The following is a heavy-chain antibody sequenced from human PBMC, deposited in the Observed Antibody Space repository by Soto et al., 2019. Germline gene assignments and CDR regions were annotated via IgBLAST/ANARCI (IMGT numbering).Heavy chain of an antibody. J-gene: IGHJ4*02. V-gene: IGHV3-74*01. Sequence: GGSLRLSCEASGFNFRDFWMHWVRQPPGKGPEWVSNIPSDGRDVSYADSVGGRFTISRDDARNTLYLQMSDLRVENTAIYYCTRDDSGLGIDYWGQGTQVTVSS. CDR2: IPSDGRDV. D-gene: IGHD1-26*01. CDR3: TRDDSGLGIDY. CDR1: GFNFRDFW.